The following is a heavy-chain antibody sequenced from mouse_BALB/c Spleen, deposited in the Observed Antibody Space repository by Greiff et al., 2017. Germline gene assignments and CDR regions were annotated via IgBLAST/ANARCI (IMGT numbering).Heavy chain of an antibody. CDR2: ISSGGST. CDR1: GFTFSSYA. J-gene: IGHJ2*01. CDR3: ARRDYDSHFDY. V-gene: IGHV5-6-5*01. Sequence: DVMLVESGGGLVKPGGSLKLSCAASGFTFSSYAMSWVRQTPEKRLEWVASISSGGSTYYPDSVKGRFTISRDNARNILYLQMSSLRSEDTAMYYCARRDYDSHFDYWGQGTTLTVSS. D-gene: IGHD2-4*01.